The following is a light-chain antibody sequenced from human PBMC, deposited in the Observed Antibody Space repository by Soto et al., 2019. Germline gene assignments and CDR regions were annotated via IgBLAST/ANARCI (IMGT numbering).Light chain of an antibody. CDR3: MQALDTRT. CDR1: QSLLHSSGKNY. J-gene: IGKJ1*01. Sequence: IVMTQSPLSLPVTPGEPASISCRSSQSLLHSSGKNYLDWYLQKPGQSPRLLIYLGSNRASGVPDRFSGSGSGTDFTLTISRVEAEDVGVYYCMQALDTRTFGQGTKVEIK. CDR2: LGS. V-gene: IGKV2-28*01.